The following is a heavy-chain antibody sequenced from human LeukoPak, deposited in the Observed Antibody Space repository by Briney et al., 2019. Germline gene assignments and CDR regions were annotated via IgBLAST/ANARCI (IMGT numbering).Heavy chain of an antibody. Sequence: SETLSLTCTVSGGSISSYYWSRIRQPPGKGLEWIGYIYYSGSTNYNPSLKSRVTISVDTSKNQFSLKLSSVTAADTAVYYCARGSGFYYYWGQGTLATVSS. D-gene: IGHD3-3*01. CDR2: IYYSGST. CDR3: ARGSGFYYY. V-gene: IGHV4-59*01. CDR1: GGSISSYY. J-gene: IGHJ4*02.